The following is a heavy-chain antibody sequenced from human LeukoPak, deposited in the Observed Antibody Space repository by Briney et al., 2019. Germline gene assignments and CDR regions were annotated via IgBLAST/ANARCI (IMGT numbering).Heavy chain of an antibody. Sequence: PGGSLRLSCAASGFPFSSYVMSWVRQAPGKGLEWIGEINHSGSTNYNPSLKSRVTISVDTSKNQFSLKLSSVTAADTAVYYCARVGPPVLVVYAYWFDPWGQGTLVTVSS. CDR1: GFPFSSYV. CDR3: ARVGPPVLVVYAYWFDP. D-gene: IGHD2-8*02. J-gene: IGHJ5*02. V-gene: IGHV4-34*01. CDR2: INHSGST.